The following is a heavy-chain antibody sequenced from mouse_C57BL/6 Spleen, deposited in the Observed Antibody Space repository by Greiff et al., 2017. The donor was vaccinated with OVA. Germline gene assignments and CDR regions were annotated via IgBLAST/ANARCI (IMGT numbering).Heavy chain of an antibody. D-gene: IGHD1-1*01. J-gene: IGHJ3*01. Sequence: QVQLQQSGPGLVQPSQSLSITCTVSGFSFTSYGVHWVRQSPGKGLEWLGVIWRGGSTDYNAAFISSLSISKDNSKSQVFLKMNSLQSDDTAIYYCAREAYGSSYGLAYWGQGTLVTVSA. V-gene: IGHV2-2*01. CDR1: GFSFTSYG. CDR2: IWRGGST. CDR3: AREAYGSSYGLAY.